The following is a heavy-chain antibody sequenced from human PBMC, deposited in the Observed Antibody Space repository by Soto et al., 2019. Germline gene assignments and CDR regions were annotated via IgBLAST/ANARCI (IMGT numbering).Heavy chain of an antibody. Sequence: ETLSLTCTVSHRSISSSNYDSTCIRQPPWKGLECVGSIHYGGRTYYNPSLKSRVTISVDTYNNQFSLKLSSVTAADTAVYECVWTRAGEARRFDQWGQGNLVTVSS. CDR2: IHYGGRT. CDR3: VWTRAGEARRFDQ. CDR1: HRSISSSNYD. J-gene: IGHJ1*01. D-gene: IGHD3-16*01. V-gene: IGHV4-39*01.